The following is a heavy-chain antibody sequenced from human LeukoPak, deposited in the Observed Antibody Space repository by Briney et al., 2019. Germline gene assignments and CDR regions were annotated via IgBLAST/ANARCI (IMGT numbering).Heavy chain of an antibody. J-gene: IGHJ4*02. Sequence: SETLSLTRTVSGGSISSYYWSWIRQPPGKGLQWIGYIFYSGSTNYNPSLKSRVTISVDTSKNQLSLKLSSVTAADTAVYYCARLQFGSGYYPEVDYWGQGTLVTVSS. CDR3: ARLQFGSGYYPEVDY. CDR1: GGSISSYY. V-gene: IGHV4-59*08. CDR2: IFYSGST. D-gene: IGHD3-22*01.